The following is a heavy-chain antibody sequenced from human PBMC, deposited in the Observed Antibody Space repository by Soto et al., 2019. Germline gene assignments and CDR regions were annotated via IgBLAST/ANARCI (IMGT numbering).Heavy chain of an antibody. CDR2: IKQDGSEK. Sequence: EVQLVESGGGLVQPGGSLRLSCAASGFTFSSYWMTWVRQAPGKGLEWVANIKQDGSEKYYVDSVKGRFTISRDNAKNSLYLQMSSLRAEDPAVYYCARVGRSSGSLGYWGQGTLVTVSS. CDR3: ARVGRSSGSLGY. J-gene: IGHJ4*02. D-gene: IGHD6-19*01. CDR1: GFTFSSYW. V-gene: IGHV3-7*01.